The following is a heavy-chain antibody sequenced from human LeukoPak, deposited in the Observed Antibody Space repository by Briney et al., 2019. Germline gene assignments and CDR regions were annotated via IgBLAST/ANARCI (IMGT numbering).Heavy chain of an antibody. D-gene: IGHD2-15*01. Sequence: SETLSLTCAVYGGSFSGYYWSWIRQPPGKGLEWIGEINHSGSTNYNPSLKSRVTISVDTSKNQFSLKLSSVTAADTAVYYCARDKERDCSGGSCYSAFDYWGQGTLVTVSS. CDR3: ARDKERDCSGGSCYSAFDY. J-gene: IGHJ4*02. CDR1: GGSFSGYY. CDR2: INHSGST. V-gene: IGHV4-34*01.